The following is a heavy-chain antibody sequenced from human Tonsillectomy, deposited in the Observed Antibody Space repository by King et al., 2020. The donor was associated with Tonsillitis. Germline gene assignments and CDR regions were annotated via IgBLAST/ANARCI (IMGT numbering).Heavy chain of an antibody. CDR1: GFTFSSYR. V-gene: IGHV3-48*01. CDR2: ISSSSSTI. D-gene: IGHD1-26*01. J-gene: IGHJ3*02. Sequence: VQLVESGGGLVQPGGSLRLSCAASGFTFSSYRMNWVRQAPGKGLEWVSYISSSSSTIYYADSVKGRFTISRDNAKNSLYLQMNSLRAEDTAVYYCARDPGSHSGAFDIWGQGTMVTVSS. CDR3: ARDPGSHSGAFDI.